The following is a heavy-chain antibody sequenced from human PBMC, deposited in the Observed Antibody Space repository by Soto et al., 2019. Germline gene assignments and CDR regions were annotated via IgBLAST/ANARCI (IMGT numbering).Heavy chain of an antibody. CDR1: GHTFTGYY. J-gene: IGHJ6*02. CDR2: INPSGGST. V-gene: IGHV1-46*01. D-gene: IGHD3-22*01. Sequence: GASVQVSCKASGHTFTGYYMHWVRQAPGQGLEWMGIINPSGGSTSYAQKFQGRVTMTRDTSTSTVYMELSSLRSEDTAVYYCARDPRYYDSSVGGGMDVWGQGTTVTVSS. CDR3: ARDPRYYDSSVGGGMDV.